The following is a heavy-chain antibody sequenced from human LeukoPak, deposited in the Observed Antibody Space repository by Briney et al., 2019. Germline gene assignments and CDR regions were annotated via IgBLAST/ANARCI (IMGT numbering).Heavy chain of an antibody. CDR2: IWYDGSNK. D-gene: IGHD6-13*01. CDR1: GFTFSSYG. Sequence: GGSLRLSCAASGFTFSSYGMHWVRQAPGKGLEWVAVIWYDGSNKYYADSVKGRFTISRDNSKNTLYLQMNSLRAEDTAVYYCARGQQLEHFDYWGQGTLVTVSS. J-gene: IGHJ4*02. V-gene: IGHV3-33*01. CDR3: ARGQQLEHFDY.